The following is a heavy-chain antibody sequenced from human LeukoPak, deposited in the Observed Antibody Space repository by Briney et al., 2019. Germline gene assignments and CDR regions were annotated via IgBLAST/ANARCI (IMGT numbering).Heavy chain of an antibody. CDR3: ARGLYYYYYGMDV. CDR2: ISYSGST. J-gene: IGHJ6*02. Sequence: PSETLSLTCTVSGGSISSDYWTWIRQPPGKRLEWIGYISYSGSTNYNPSLKSRVTISADTSKNQFSLKLSSVTAADTAVYYCARGLYYYYYGMDVWGQGTTVTVSS. V-gene: IGHV4-59*12. CDR1: GGSISSDY.